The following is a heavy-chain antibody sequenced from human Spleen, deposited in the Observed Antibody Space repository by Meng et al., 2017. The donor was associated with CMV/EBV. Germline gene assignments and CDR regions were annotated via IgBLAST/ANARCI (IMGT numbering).Heavy chain of an antibody. CDR3: ARDGGASSGIDY. Sequence: CTGSGDSISIGVYYWSWIRQHPGKGLEWIGCIYYSGSTYYNPSLKSRVTISVDTSKNQFSLKLSSVTAADTAVYYCARDGGASSGIDYWGQGTLVTVSS. CDR2: IYYSGST. CDR1: GDSISIGVYY. D-gene: IGHD3-10*01. V-gene: IGHV4-31*03. J-gene: IGHJ4*02.